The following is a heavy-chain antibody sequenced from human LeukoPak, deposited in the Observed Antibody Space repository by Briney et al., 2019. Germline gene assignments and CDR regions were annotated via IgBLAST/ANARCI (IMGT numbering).Heavy chain of an antibody. Sequence: GGSLRLSCAASGFTFSSYAMSWVRQAPGKGLEWVSAISGSGGSTYYADSVKGRLTISRDNSKNTLYLQMNSLRAEDTAVYYCAKDQNYYDSSGYYPLGYYYYYGMDVWGQGTTVTVSS. CDR1: GFTFSSYA. D-gene: IGHD3-22*01. V-gene: IGHV3-23*01. CDR3: AKDQNYYDSSGYYPLGYYYYYGMDV. CDR2: ISGSGGST. J-gene: IGHJ6*02.